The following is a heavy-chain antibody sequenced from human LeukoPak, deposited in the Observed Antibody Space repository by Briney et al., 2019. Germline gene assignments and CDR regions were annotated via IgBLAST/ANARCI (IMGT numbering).Heavy chain of an antibody. CDR3: ARSAKYYYGSGSYSIRALDLGYMDV. D-gene: IGHD3-10*01. J-gene: IGHJ6*03. Sequence: SVKVSCKASGGTFSSYAISWVRQAPGQGLEWMGGIIPIFGTANYAQKFQGRVTITADESTSTAYMELSSLRSEDTAVYYCARSAKYYYGSGSYSIRALDLGYMDVWGKGTTVTISS. CDR2: IIPIFGTA. CDR1: GGTFSSYA. V-gene: IGHV1-69*13.